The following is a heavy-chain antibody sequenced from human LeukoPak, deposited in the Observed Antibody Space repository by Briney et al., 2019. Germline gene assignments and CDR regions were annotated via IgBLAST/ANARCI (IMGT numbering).Heavy chain of an antibody. J-gene: IGHJ5*02. D-gene: IGHD6-13*01. CDR1: GGTFISYA. Sequence: SVKVSCKASGGTFISYAISWVRQAPGQGLEWMGGIIPIFGTANCAQKFQGRVTITADESTSTAYMELSSLRSEDTAVYYCARVAAASNNWFDPWGQGTLVTVSS. CDR3: ARVAAASNNWFDP. V-gene: IGHV1-69*13. CDR2: IIPIFGTA.